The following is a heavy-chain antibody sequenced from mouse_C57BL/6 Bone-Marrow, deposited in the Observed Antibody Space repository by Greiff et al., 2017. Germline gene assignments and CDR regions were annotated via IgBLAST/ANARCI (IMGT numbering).Heavy chain of an antibody. CDR1: GYTFTSYW. Sequence: VQLQQPGAELVKPGASVKMSCKASGYTFTSYWITWVKQRPGQGLEWIGDIYPGSGSTNYNEKFKSMATLTVDTSSSTAYMQLSSLTSEDSAVYYCARPYYSNYWYFDVWGTGTTVTVSS. V-gene: IGHV1-55*01. D-gene: IGHD2-5*01. CDR2: IYPGSGST. J-gene: IGHJ1*03. CDR3: ARPYYSNYWYFDV.